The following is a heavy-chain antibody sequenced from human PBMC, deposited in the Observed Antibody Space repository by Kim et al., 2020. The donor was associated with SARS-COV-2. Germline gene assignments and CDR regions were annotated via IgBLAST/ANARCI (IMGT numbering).Heavy chain of an antibody. CDR3: VRQQQVSNFDAFDI. D-gene: IGHD6-13*01. J-gene: IGHJ3*02. CDR1: GYSFNTYW. V-gene: IGHV5-51*01. CDR2: IYPGDSDT. Sequence: GESLKISCKGSGYSFNTYWIAWVRQMPGKGLEWMGIIYPGDSDTRYSPSFQGQVTISADKSISTAYLQWSSLQASDTAMYYCVRQQQVSNFDAFDIWGQGTMVTVSS.